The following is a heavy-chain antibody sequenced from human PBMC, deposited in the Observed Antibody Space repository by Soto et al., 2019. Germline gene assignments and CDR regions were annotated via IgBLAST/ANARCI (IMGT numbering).Heavy chain of an antibody. CDR3: ARMNRDYYYYGMDV. Sequence: SYTFSPTCLVSAASPSSSAWWPWVRDTPGNGLEWIGSIGHNGLANYGPSLESRVTISKNISKNQITLKVTSVAAADSAGDNGARMNRDYYYYGMDVWGQGATVTVSS. V-gene: IGHV4-4*02. CDR1: AASPSSSAW. J-gene: IGHJ6*02. CDR2: IGHNGLA.